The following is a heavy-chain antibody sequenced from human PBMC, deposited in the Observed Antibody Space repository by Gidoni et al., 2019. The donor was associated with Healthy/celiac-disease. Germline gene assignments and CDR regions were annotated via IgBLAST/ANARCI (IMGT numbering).Heavy chain of an antibody. CDR1: GFTFSSDS. Sequence: EVQLVESGGGLVQPGGSLRLSCAASGFTFSSDSMNWVRQAPGKGLECVSYISSSSSTIYYADSVKRRFTISRDNAKNSLYLQMNSLRDDDPAVYYCARSLPYHSDSSGYYNYWGQGPLVTVSS. J-gene: IGHJ4*02. CDR2: ISSSSSTI. CDR3: ARSLPYHSDSSGYYNY. D-gene: IGHD3-22*01. V-gene: IGHV3-48*02.